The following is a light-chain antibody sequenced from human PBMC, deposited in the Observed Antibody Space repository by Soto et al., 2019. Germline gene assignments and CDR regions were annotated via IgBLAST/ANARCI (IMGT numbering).Light chain of an antibody. CDR1: QSVRNNY. CDR3: QQSYSTSSYT. CDR2: DAS. Sequence: EIVLTQSPGTLSLSPGERATLSCRASQSVRNNYLAWYQQKPGQAPRLLIYDASSRATGIPDRFSGRGSGTDFTLTISSLQPDDSATYYCQQSYSTSSYTFGQGTKVDIK. J-gene: IGKJ2*01. V-gene: IGKV3D-20*02.